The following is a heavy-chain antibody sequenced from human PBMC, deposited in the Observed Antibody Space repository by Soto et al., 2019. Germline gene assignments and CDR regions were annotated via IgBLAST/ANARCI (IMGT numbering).Heavy chain of an antibody. CDR1: GGSMSSGDYY. V-gene: IGHV4-30-4*01. CDR3: VREVEYYSSPPPWFYP. CDR2: ISHSGNT. D-gene: IGHD6-13*01. J-gene: IGHJ5*02. Sequence: QVQLQESGPGLVNPSQTLSLTCTVSGGSMSSGDYYWSWIRQPPGKGLEWIGYISHSGNTYYNPSSSRRIPPPVVMSRNKFSLKVTPVTAANSAVYYWVREVEYYSSPPPWFYPCAQGTLVAVSS.